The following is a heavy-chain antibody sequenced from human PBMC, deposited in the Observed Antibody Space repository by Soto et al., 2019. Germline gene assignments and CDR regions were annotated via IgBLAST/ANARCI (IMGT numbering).Heavy chain of an antibody. D-gene: IGHD3-22*01. CDR2: ISAYNGYT. J-gene: IGHJ4*02. CDR1: GYTFTNYA. V-gene: IGHV1-18*01. CDR3: ARTEIDSSGYARLIDY. Sequence: QVQLVQSGAEVNKPGASVKVSCKASGYTFTNYAISWVRQAPGQGLEWMGWISAYNGYTNYAQNLQGRVTMTTDTSTSTAYMELRSPRSDDTAVYYCARTEIDSSGYARLIDYWGQGTLVTVSS.